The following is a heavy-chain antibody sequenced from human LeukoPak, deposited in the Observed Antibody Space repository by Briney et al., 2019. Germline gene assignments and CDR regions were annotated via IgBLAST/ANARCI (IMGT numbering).Heavy chain of an antibody. CDR1: GFTFSTFW. J-gene: IGHJ6*03. CDR2: INQHGSEK. D-gene: IGHD4-17*01. V-gene: IGHV3-7*01. CDR3: ARLDHSYGDYGGGYYYMDV. Sequence: PGGSLRLSCAASGFTFSTFWMSWVRQAPGKGLEWVANINQHGSEKYSVDSVKGRFTISRDNAKNSLYLQMNSLRAEDTAVYYCARLDHSYGDYGGGYYYMDVWGKGTTVTISS.